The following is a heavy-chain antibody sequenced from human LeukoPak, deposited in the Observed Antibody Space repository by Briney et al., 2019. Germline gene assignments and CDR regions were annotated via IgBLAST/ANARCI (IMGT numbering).Heavy chain of an antibody. CDR3: ARGSTMVRGVIGFDY. J-gene: IGHJ4*02. CDR2: ISSNGGST. D-gene: IGHD3-10*01. CDR1: GFTFSSYA. Sequence: PGGSLRLSCAASGFTFSSYAMHWVRQAPGKGLEYVSAISSNGGSTYYANSMEGRFTISRDNSKNTLYLQMGSLRAEDMAVYYCARGSTMVRGVIGFDYWGQGTLVTVSS. V-gene: IGHV3-64*01.